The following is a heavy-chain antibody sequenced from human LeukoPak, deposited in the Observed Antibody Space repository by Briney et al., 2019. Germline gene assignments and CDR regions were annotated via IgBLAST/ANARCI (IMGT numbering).Heavy chain of an antibody. CDR1: GGSISSYY. V-gene: IGHV4-59*08. CDR2: IYYSGRT. Sequence: SETLSLTCSVSGGSISSYYWSWIRQPPGKGLEWIGYIYYSGRTNYNASLKSRVTISVDTSKNQFSLKFTSVTAADTAVYYCARLTNYYDSSGYYYPHRAFDIWGQGTMVTVSS. CDR3: ARLTNYYDSSGYYYPHRAFDI. J-gene: IGHJ3*02. D-gene: IGHD3-22*01.